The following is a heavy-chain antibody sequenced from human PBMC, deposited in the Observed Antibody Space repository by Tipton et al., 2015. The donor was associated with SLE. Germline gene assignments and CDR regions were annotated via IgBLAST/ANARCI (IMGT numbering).Heavy chain of an antibody. CDR3: AKDLGYCSTADCYGGFDY. CDR2: VTGSGDST. CDR1: GLNLKSYG. J-gene: IGHJ4*02. Sequence: SLRLSCAASGLNLKSYGMSWVRQAPGKGLEWVAAVTGSGDSTYYAESVRGRFTISRDNSRNTLSLQMSSLTADDTAVYYCAKDLGYCSTADCYGGFDYWGQGTLVTVSS. V-gene: IGHV3-23*01. D-gene: IGHD2-2*01.